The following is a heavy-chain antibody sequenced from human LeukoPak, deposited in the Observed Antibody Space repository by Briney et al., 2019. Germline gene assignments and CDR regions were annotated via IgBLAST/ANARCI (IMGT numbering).Heavy chain of an antibody. V-gene: IGHV4-4*07. D-gene: IGHD2-15*01. CDR3: ARGRYCSADICSGGDAFDI. J-gene: IGHJ3*02. CDR2: IYTRGST. Sequence: SETLSLTCTVSGGSINNYYWSWIRQPAGKGLEWMGRIYTRGSTNYNPSLKSRVTMSVDTSKNQFSLKLSSVTAADTAVYYCARGRYCSADICSGGDAFDIWGQGTMVSVSS. CDR1: GGSINNYY.